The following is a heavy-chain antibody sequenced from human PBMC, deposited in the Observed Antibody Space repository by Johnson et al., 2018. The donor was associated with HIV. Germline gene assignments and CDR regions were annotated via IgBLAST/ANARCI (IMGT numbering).Heavy chain of an antibody. D-gene: IGHD3-22*01. CDR2: FSCRDGGT. CDR3: ARDVSYRYDSDGWADAFDI. CDR1: GFTFSIYG. J-gene: IGHJ3*02. Sequence: VLLVESGGGLVQTGGSLRLSCVASGFTFSIYGMSWVRQAPGEGLEWVSSFSCRDGGTNYADSVKGRFTISRDNSKNMVSLQMSSLGVEDTAVYYCARDVSYRYDSDGWADAFDIWGQGTMVTVSS. V-gene: IGHV3-23*04.